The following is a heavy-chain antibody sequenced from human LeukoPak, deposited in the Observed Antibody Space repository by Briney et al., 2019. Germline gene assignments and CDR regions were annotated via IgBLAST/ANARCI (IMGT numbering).Heavy chain of an antibody. Sequence: GGSLRLSCAASGFTFSSYAMSWVRQAPGKGLEWVSSISGSGGSTYYADSVKGRFTISRDNSKNTLYLQMNSLRAEDTAVYYCARDWVVAATGDAFDIWGQGTMVTVSS. CDR1: GFTFSSYA. J-gene: IGHJ3*02. CDR3: ARDWVVAATGDAFDI. D-gene: IGHD2-15*01. CDR2: ISGSGGST. V-gene: IGHV3-23*01.